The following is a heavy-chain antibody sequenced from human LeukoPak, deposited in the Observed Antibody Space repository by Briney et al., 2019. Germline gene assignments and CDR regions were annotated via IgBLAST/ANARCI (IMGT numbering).Heavy chain of an antibody. J-gene: IGHJ5*02. V-gene: IGHV4-59*02. CDR2: IYYSGST. CDR1: GGSVSNYY. CDR3: ARVPNPGTNNWFDP. D-gene: IGHD1/OR15-1a*01. Sequence: SETLSLTCTVSGGSVSNYYWSWIRQPPGKGLEWIGYIYYSGSTNYNPSLKSRVTISVDTSKNQFSLKLSSVTAADPAVYYCARVPNPGTNNWFDPWGQGTLVTVSS.